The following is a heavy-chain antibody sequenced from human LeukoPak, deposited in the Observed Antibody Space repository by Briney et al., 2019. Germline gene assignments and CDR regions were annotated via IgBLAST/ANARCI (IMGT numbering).Heavy chain of an antibody. CDR2: ISSSSSYI. J-gene: IGHJ4*02. Sequence: KSGGSLRLSCAASGFTFSSYSMNWVRQAPGKGLEWVSSISSSSSYIYYAGSVKGRFTISRDNAKNSLYLQMNSLRAEDTAVYYCARTEKDTVLYYYDSSGYYHFDYWGQGTLVTVSP. CDR3: ARTEKDTVLYYYDSSGYYHFDY. D-gene: IGHD3-22*01. V-gene: IGHV3-21*01. CDR1: GFTFSSYS.